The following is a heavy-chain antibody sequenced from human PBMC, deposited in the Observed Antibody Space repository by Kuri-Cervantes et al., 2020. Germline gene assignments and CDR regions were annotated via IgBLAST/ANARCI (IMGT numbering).Heavy chain of an antibody. V-gene: IGHV4-34*01. CDR1: GGSFSGYY. D-gene: IGHD3-10*01. CDR3: ARGVNYYGSGSYYSPRYYFDY. Sequence: ESLKISCAVYGGSFSGYYWSWIRQPPGKGLEWIGEINHSGSTNYNPSLKSRVTISVDTSKNQFSLKLGSVTAADTAVYYCARGVNYYGSGSYYSPRYYFDYWGQGTLVTVSS. J-gene: IGHJ4*02. CDR2: INHSGST.